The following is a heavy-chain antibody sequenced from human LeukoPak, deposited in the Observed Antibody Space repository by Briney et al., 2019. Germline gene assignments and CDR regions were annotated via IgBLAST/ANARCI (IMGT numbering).Heavy chain of an antibody. D-gene: IGHD1-26*01. Sequence: SETLSLTCAVYGGSFSGYYWSWIRQPPGKGLEWIGYIYYSGSTNYNPSLKSRVTTSVGTSKNQFSLKLSSVTAADTAVYYCARALVGAYDAFDIWGQGTMVTVSS. J-gene: IGHJ3*02. CDR2: IYYSGST. V-gene: IGHV4-59*01. CDR3: ARALVGAYDAFDI. CDR1: GGSFSGYY.